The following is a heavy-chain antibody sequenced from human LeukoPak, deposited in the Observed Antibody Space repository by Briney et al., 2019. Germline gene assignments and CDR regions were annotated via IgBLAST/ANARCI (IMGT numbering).Heavy chain of an antibody. J-gene: IGHJ4*02. D-gene: IGHD3-22*01. CDR1: GFTFSSYA. CDR3: ARGLRDYDSSGYFGY. Sequence: GGSLRLSCAASGFTFSSYAMHWVRQAPGKGLEWVAVISYDGSNKYYADSVKGRFTISRDNSKNTLYLQMNSLRAEDTAVYYCARGLRDYDSSGYFGYWGQGTLVTVSS. CDR2: ISYDGSNK. V-gene: IGHV3-30-3*01.